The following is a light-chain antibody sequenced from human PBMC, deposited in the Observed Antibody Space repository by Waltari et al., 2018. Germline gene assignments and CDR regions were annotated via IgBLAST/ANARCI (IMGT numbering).Light chain of an antibody. CDR3: CSYAGSYVV. CDR2: DVI. J-gene: IGLJ2*01. V-gene: IGLV2-11*01. Sequence: QSALTQPRSVSGSPGQSVTISFTGTSSHVGGYNYVSWYQQPPGKAPKLMIYDVIKRPSGVPDRFSGSKSGNTASLTISRLQAEDEADYYCCSYAGSYVVFGGGTKLTVL. CDR1: SSHVGGYNY.